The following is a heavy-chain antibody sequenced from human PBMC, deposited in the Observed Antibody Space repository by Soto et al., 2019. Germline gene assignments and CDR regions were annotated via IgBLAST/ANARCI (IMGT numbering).Heavy chain of an antibody. Sequence: PSETLSLTCVVSGGSLSAYFWSXIRQPPGMALEWIGEINHLGSINYNPSLKSRVTMSVDTSKNQFSLTLNSVTAADTATYYCARGGISHWAYFYYMDVWDRGTTVTVSS. V-gene: IGHV4-34*01. CDR1: GGSLSAYF. J-gene: IGHJ6*03. D-gene: IGHD2-21*01. CDR2: INHLGSI. CDR3: ARGGISHWAYFYYMDV.